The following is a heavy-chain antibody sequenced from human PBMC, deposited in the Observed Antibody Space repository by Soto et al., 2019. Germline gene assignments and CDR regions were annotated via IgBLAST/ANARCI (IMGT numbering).Heavy chain of an antibody. CDR3: AKDSSRFLEWSGWFDP. V-gene: IGHV3-30*18. D-gene: IGHD3-3*01. CDR2: ISYDGSNK. Sequence: QVQLVESGGGVVQPGRSLRLSCAASRFTFSSYGMHWVRQAPGKGLEWVAVISYDGSNKYYADSVKGRFTISRDNSKNTLYLQMNSLRAEDTAVYYCAKDSSRFLEWSGWFDPWGQGTLVTVSS. J-gene: IGHJ5*02. CDR1: RFTFSSYG.